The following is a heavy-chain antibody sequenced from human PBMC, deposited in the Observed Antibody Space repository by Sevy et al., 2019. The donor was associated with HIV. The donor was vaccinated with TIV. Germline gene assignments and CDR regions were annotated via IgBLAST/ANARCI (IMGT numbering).Heavy chain of an antibody. V-gene: IGHV3-23*01. Sequence: GGSLRLSCAASGFTLGSYTMNWVRQAPGEGLEWVASISATGGSTYYADSVKGRFTISRDLSKGLLYLQMNSLTAEDTAIFYCAKTLLKLPFRPHYFDYWGQGTLVTVSS. D-gene: IGHD2-21*01. CDR1: GFTLGSYT. CDR3: AKTLLKLPFRPHYFDY. CDR2: ISATGGST. J-gene: IGHJ4*02.